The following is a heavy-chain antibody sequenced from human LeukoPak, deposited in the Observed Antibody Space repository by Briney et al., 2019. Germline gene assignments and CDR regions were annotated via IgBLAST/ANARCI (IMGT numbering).Heavy chain of an antibody. J-gene: IGHJ4*02. V-gene: IGHV4-4*02. Sequence: SETLSLTCTVSGDSINSLDLWSWVRQPPGKGLEWIGEMYLSGTTHSHPSLKSRVTISVDTSKNQFSLKLSSVTAADTAVYYCARASPWLDYWGQGTLVTVSS. CDR1: GDSINSLDL. CDR2: MYLSGTT. CDR3: ARASPWLDY.